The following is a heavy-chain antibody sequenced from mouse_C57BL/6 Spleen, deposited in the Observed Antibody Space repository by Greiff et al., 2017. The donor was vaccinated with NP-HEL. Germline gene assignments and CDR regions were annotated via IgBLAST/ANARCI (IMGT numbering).Heavy chain of an antibody. CDR3: ASGYYDYDNWYFDV. CDR1: GYTFTSYW. J-gene: IGHJ1*03. Sequence: QVQLQQPGAELVRPGSSVKLSCKASGYTFTSYWMDWVKQRPGQGLEWIGNIYPSDSETHYNQKFKDKATLTVDKSSSTAYMQLSSLTSEDSAVYYCASGYYDYDNWYFDVWGTGTTVTVSS. CDR2: IYPSDSET. D-gene: IGHD2-4*01. V-gene: IGHV1-61*01.